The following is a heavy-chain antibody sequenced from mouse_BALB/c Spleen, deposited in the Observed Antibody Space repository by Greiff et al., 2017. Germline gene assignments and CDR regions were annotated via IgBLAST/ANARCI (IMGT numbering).Heavy chain of an antibody. J-gene: IGHJ4*01. CDR2: IYPGNSDT. Sequence: VQLQQSGAELARPGASVKLSCKASGYTFTSYWMHWVKQRPGQGLEWIGAIYPGNSDTSYNQKFKGKAKLTAVTSTSTAYMELSSLTNEDSAVYYCTRRDYDGGMDYWGQGTSVTVSS. D-gene: IGHD2-4*01. V-gene: IGHV1-5*01. CDR3: TRRDYDGGMDY. CDR1: GYTFTSYW.